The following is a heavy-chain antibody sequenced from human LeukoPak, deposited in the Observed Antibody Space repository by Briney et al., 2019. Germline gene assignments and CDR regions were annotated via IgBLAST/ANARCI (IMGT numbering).Heavy chain of an antibody. J-gene: IGHJ6*03. V-gene: IGHV1-3*01. CDR2: INAGNGNT. D-gene: IGHD5-12*01. Sequence: ASVKVSCKASGYTFTSYAMHWVRQAPGQRLEWMGWINAGNGNTKYSQEFQGRVTITRDTSTSTAYMELRSLRSDDTAVYYCARVGRVVATITYYYYYYMDVWGKGTTVTISS. CDR1: GYTFTSYA. CDR3: ARVGRVVATITYYYYYYMDV.